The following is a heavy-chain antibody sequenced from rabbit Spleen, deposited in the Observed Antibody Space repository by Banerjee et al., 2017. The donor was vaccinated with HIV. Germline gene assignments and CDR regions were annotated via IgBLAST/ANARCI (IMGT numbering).Heavy chain of an antibody. V-gene: IGHV1S45*01. Sequence: QEQLKETGGGLVQPGGSLTLSCKASGLDFNNIYWVCWVRQARGKGLEWIACIGVGSGGSTYYASWAKGRFTISKTSSTTVTLQMTSLTAADTATYFCARGYTDYATSRLDLWGQGTLVTVS. CDR2: IGVGSGGST. CDR1: GLDFNNIYW. J-gene: IGHJ3*01. CDR3: ARGYTDYATSRLDL. D-gene: IGHD6-1*01.